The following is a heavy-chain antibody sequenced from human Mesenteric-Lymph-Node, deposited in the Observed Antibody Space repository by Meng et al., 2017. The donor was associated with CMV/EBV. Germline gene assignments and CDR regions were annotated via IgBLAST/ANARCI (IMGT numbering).Heavy chain of an antibody. J-gene: IGHJ4*02. CDR1: GFIFNDYW. Sequence: GGSLRLSCAASGFIFNDYWMNWVRQSPEKGLEWVANINEDGSELFYVDSVKGRFTISRDNSKNTLHLQMNSLRTEDTALYYCAKDSAGWIADYWGQGTLVTVSS. CDR3: AKDSAGWIADY. CDR2: INEDGSEL. D-gene: IGHD2-21*01. V-gene: IGHV3-7*01.